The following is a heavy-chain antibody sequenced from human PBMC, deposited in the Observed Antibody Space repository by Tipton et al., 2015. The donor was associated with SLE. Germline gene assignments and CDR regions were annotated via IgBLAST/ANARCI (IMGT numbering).Heavy chain of an antibody. CDR2: ITGSGDRT. Sequence: SLRLSCAASGFTFNTHGMSWLRQAPGKGLEWVSAITGSGDRTYYIDSVKGRFTISRDNSKNSLYLQMNGLRAEDTAIYYCARSPVDFWNGYSTWGQGTLVAVSS. D-gene: IGHD3-3*01. CDR1: GFTFNTHG. V-gene: IGHV3-23*01. CDR3: ARSPVDFWNGYST. J-gene: IGHJ4*02.